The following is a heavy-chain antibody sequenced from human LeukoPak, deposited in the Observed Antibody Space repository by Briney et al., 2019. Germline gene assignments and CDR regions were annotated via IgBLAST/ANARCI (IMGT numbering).Heavy chain of an antibody. CDR2: INADGSTT. V-gene: IGHV3-74*01. CDR3: VVVVEPPDSDGFDV. Sequence: GGSLRLSCAASGFTFGNSWVHWVRQAPGKGLVWVSLINADGSTTTYADSVKGRFTISRDNARNTLSLQMNSLTIEDTAVYYCVVVVEPPDSDGFDVWGQGTMITVFS. D-gene: IGHD1-14*01. CDR1: GFTFGNSW. J-gene: IGHJ3*01.